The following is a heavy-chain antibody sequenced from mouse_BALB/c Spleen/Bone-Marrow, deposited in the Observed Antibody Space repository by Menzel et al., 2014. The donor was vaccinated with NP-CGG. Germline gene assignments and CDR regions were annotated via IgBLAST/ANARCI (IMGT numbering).Heavy chain of an antibody. CDR2: IYPYNGVS. CDR1: GYSFTGYY. CDR3: ESRGEYFDV. J-gene: IGHJ1*01. Sequence: VTLKVCGPELVKPGASVKISCKASGYSFTGYYMHWVKQSHGNSLDWIGYIYPYNGVSSYNQKFKGKATLTVDKSSSTAYMELRSLTSDDSAVYYCESRGEYFDVWGAGTTVTVSS. V-gene: IGHV1-31*01.